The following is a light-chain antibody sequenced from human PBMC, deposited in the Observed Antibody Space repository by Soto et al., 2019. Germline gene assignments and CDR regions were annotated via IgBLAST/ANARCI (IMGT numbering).Light chain of an antibody. Sequence: DIQMTQSPSTLSASVGDRVTITCRASQSISSWLAWYQQKPGKAPKLLIYDASSLESGVPSRFSGSGSGTEFTLTISSLQPDDFATYYCQQSNSFWTFGQGTKV. V-gene: IGKV1-5*01. CDR2: DAS. J-gene: IGKJ1*01. CDR1: QSISSW. CDR3: QQSNSFWT.